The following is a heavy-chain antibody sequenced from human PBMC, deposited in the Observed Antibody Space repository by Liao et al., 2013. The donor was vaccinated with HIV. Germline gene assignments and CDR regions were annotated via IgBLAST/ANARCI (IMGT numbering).Heavy chain of an antibody. CDR3: ARGRRGIRTPFDH. CDR1: GGSFSGYY. Sequence: QVQLQQWGTGLLKPSETLSLTCAVDGGSFSGYYWSWIRQSPGRGLEWIGEINHSAGTHYNPSLKSRVTISIDTSKNQFSLRLTSVTAADTAVYYCARGRRGIRTPFDHWGQGTLVTVSS. CDR2: INHSAGT. J-gene: IGHJ4*02. V-gene: IGHV4-34*01. D-gene: IGHD1-14*01.